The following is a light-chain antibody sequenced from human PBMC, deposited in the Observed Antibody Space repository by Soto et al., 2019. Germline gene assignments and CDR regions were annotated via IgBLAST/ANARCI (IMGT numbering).Light chain of an antibody. CDR2: NVY. V-gene: IGLV2-14*03. Sequence: QSALTQPASVSGSPGQSITISCTGTSSDVGGYRYVSWYQQHPGKAPKLMIYNVYDRPSGISYRFSGSKSGNTASLTISGLQGEDEADYYCSAYTVSRTYVFGTGTKVTVL. CDR3: SAYTVSRTYV. CDR1: SSDVGGYRY. J-gene: IGLJ1*01.